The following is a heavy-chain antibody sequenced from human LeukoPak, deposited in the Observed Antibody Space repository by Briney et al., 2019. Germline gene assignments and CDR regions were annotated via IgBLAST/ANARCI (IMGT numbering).Heavy chain of an antibody. J-gene: IGHJ6*03. V-gene: IGHV3-23*01. CDR2: IGSGGNS. CDR1: GFTFSSFA. D-gene: IGHD4-17*01. CDR3: AKRSGPYVDYYYYYYMDV. Sequence: GGSLRLSCAASGFTFSSFAMAWVRQAPGKGLEWVSSIGSGGNSYYADSVKGRFTISRDNSKNTLYLQMSSLRAEDTAVYYCAKRSGPYVDYYYYYYMDVWGKGTTVTVSS.